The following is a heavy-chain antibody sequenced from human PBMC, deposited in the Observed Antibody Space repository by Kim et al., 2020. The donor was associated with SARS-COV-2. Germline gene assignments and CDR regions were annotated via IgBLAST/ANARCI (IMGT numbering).Heavy chain of an antibody. J-gene: IGHJ4*02. Sequence: ASVKVSCKASGYTFTSYGISWVRQAPGQGLEWMGWISANNGETKYAQRLQGRLTMTTDASTRTAYMELRSLRSDDMAVYYCARVPGWQYYFDYWGQGALVTVSS. V-gene: IGHV1-18*03. D-gene: IGHD6-19*01. CDR2: ISANNGET. CDR3: ARVPGWQYYFDY. CDR1: GYTFTSYG.